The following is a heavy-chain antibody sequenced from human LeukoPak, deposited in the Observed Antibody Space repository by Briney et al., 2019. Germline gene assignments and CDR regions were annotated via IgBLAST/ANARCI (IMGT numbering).Heavy chain of an antibody. V-gene: IGHV4-4*02. Sequence: PSETLSLTCGVSGGSISNTNWWTWVRQPPGKEQEWIGEVNLQGSTNYNPSLKSRVAISVDKSENHISLKLTSVTAADTAVYYCAREGGPYRPLDYSGQGTLVTVAS. CDR2: VNLQGST. J-gene: IGHJ4*02. CDR3: AREGGPYRPLDY. CDR1: GGSISNTNW.